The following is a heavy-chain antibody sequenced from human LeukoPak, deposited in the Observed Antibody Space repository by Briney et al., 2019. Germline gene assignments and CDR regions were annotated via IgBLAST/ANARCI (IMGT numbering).Heavy chain of an antibody. Sequence: ASVKVSCKASGYTSTSYYMHWVRQAPGQGLEWMGVINPSDGSTTYAQKFQGRVTVTRDTSTSTVYMELSSLRSEDTAVYYCARAWRYTDWFDPWGQGTLVTVSS. CDR1: GYTSTSYY. J-gene: IGHJ5*02. V-gene: IGHV1-46*01. CDR3: ARAWRYTDWFDP. D-gene: IGHD1-14*01. CDR2: INPSDGST.